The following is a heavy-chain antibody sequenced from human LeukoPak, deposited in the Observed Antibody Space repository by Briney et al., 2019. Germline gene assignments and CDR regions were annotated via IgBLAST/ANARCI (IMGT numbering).Heavy chain of an antibody. CDR1: GESFSGYY. CDR3: ARRRYAYGDYVY. CDR2: INHSGST. J-gene: IGHJ4*01. Sequence: SETLPLTCAVYGESFSGYYWSWIRQPPGKGLEWIGEINHSGSTNNNPSLKSRVTMSVDTSKNQFSLNLTSLTAADTAMYYCARRRYAYGDYVYWGQGTLVTVSS. V-gene: IGHV4-34*01. D-gene: IGHD4-17*01.